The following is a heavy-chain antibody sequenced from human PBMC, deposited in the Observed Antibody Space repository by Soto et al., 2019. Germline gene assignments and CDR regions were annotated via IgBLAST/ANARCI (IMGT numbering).Heavy chain of an antibody. CDR2: INHSGST. CDR1: GGSFSGYY. J-gene: IGHJ6*03. D-gene: IGHD2-2*01. CDR3: ARGPVVPAAMVYYYNYMDV. Sequence: KPSETLSLTCAVYGGSFSGYYWSWIRQPPGKGLEWIGEINHSGSTNYNPSLKSRVTISVDTSKNQFSLKLSSVTAADTAVYYCARGPVVPAAMVYYYNYMDVWGKGTTVTVSS. V-gene: IGHV4-34*01.